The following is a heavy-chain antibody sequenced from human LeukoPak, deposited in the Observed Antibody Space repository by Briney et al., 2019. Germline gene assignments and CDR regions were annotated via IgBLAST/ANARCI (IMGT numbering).Heavy chain of an antibody. CDR1: GFPFIEYS. CDR2: IGIDSGNT. V-gene: IGHV3-48*01. J-gene: IGHJ4*02. CDR3: ARDHNYAFDN. D-gene: IGHD1-1*01. Sequence: GGSLRLSCTASGFPFIEYSMNWVRQVPGKGLEWISYIGIDSGNTKYADSVRGRFTISADKAKNSLYLQMNCLRVEDTAVYYCARDHNYAFDNWGQGTLVSVAS.